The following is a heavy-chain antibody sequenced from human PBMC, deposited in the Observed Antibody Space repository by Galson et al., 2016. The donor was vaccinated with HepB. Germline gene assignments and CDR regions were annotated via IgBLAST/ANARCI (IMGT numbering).Heavy chain of an antibody. J-gene: IGHJ4*02. CDR2: ITGSGDKT. CDR3: ANRGGGY. CDR1: GFTFNVYT. D-gene: IGHD3-10*01. Sequence: SLRLSCAASGFTFNVYTMTWVRQAPRKGLEWVSTITGSGDKTYLADSVKGRFTVSRDNSKNTLYLQMNRLRAEDTAAYYCANRGGGYWGQGTLVTVSS. V-gene: IGHV3-23*01.